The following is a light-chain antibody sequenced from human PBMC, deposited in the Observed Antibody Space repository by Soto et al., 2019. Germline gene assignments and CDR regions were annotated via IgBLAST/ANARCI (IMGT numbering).Light chain of an antibody. V-gene: IGLV2-8*01. CDR1: SSDVGGYNY. J-gene: IGLJ3*02. Sequence: QSALTQPPSASGSPGQSVTISCTGTSSDVGGYNYVSWYQQHPGKAPKLIIYEVTKRPSGVPDRFSGSKSGNTASLTVSGLQAEDEADYYCAAWDDSLSGVFGGGTQLTVL. CDR2: EVT. CDR3: AAWDDSLSGV.